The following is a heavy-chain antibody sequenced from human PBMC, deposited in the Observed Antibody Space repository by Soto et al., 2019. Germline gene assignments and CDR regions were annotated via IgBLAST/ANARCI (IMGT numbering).Heavy chain of an antibody. V-gene: IGHV1-46*01. Sequence: ASVKVSCKASGYTFTGYYMHWVRQAPGQGLEWMGRINPNGGSTSYAQKFQGRVTMTRDTSTSTVYMELSSLRSEDTAVYYCARVGIAAATGDYWGQGTLVTVPS. J-gene: IGHJ4*02. D-gene: IGHD6-13*01. CDR1: GYTFTGYY. CDR3: ARVGIAAATGDY. CDR2: INPNGGST.